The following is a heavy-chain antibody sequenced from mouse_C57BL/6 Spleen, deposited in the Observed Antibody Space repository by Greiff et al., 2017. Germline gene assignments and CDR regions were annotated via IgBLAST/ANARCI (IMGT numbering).Heavy chain of an antibody. CDR3: TRGGKYYGNAGFAY. Sequence: VQLQQSGAELVRPGASVTLSCKASGYTFTDYEMHWVKQTPVHGLEWIGAIDPETGGTASNPKFKGKAILTADKSSSTAYMELRSLTSEDSAVYYCTRGGKYYGNAGFAYWGQETLVTVSA. D-gene: IGHD2-1*01. J-gene: IGHJ3*01. CDR2: IDPETGGT. V-gene: IGHV1-15*01. CDR1: GYTFTDYE.